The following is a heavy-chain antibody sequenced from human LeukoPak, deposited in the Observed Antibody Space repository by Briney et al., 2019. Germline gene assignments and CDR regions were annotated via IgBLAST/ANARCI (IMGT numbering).Heavy chain of an antibody. CDR3: ARFRSGGISDY. CDR2: IYTSGST. Sequence: PSETLSPTCTVSGGSISSGSYYWSWIRQPAGKGLEWIGRIYTSGSTNYNPSLKSRVTISVDTSKNQFSLKLSSVTAADTAVYYCARFRSGGISDYWGQGTLVTVSS. J-gene: IGHJ4*02. D-gene: IGHD2-15*01. V-gene: IGHV4-61*02. CDR1: GGSISSGSYY.